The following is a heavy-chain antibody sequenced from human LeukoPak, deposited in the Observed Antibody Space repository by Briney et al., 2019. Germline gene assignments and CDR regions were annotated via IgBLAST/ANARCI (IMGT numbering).Heavy chain of an antibody. CDR3: AKSGLSRFDY. D-gene: IGHD4/OR15-4a*01. Sequence: GGSLRLSCAASGFTFSDYYMSWIRQAPGKGLEWVSGISGSGGSGSGGSTYYANSVKGRFTISRDNSKNTLYLQMNSLRADDTAVYYCAKSGLSRFDYWGQGTLVTVSS. V-gene: IGHV3-23*01. CDR1: GFTFSDYY. CDR2: ISGSGGSGSGGST. J-gene: IGHJ4*02.